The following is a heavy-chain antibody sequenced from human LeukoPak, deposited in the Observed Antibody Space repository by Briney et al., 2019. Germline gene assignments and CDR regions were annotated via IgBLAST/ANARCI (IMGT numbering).Heavy chain of an antibody. D-gene: IGHD3-10*01. V-gene: IGHV1-69*05. CDR1: GGTFSSYA. CDR2: IIPIFGTA. CDR3: ARVPGSGSYYFLNWFDP. J-gene: IGHJ5*02. Sequence: SVKVSCKASGGTFSSYAISWVRQAPGQGLEWMGGIIPIFGTANYAQKFQGRVTITTDESTSTAYMELSSLRSEDTAVYYCARVPGSGSYYFLNWFDPWGQGTLVTVSS.